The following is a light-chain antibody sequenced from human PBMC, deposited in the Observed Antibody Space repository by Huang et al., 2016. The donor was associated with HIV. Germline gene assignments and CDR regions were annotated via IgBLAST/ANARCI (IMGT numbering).Light chain of an antibody. CDR2: WAS. Sequence: DIVMTQSPDSLAVSLGERATINCKSSQRVLYSSNNKNYLAWYQQKPGQPPKLLIYWASTRESVVPDRFSGNGSGTDFTLTISSLQAEDVAVYYCQQYYRTPQTFGQGTKVEIK. CDR1: QRVLYSSNNKNY. CDR3: QQYYRTPQT. V-gene: IGKV4-1*01. J-gene: IGKJ1*01.